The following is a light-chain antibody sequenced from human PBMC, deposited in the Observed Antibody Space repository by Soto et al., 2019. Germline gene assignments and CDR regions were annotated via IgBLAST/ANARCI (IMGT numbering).Light chain of an antibody. CDR3: QHYNSYSEA. J-gene: IGKJ1*01. CDR2: KAS. V-gene: IGKV1-5*03. Sequence: IQMPQSPSTLSGSVGDRVTITCRASQTISSCLAWYQQKPGKAPKLLIYKASTLKSGVPSRFRGSGSGTEFTLTISSLQPDDFATYYCQHYNSYSEAFGQGTKVDIK. CDR1: QTISSC.